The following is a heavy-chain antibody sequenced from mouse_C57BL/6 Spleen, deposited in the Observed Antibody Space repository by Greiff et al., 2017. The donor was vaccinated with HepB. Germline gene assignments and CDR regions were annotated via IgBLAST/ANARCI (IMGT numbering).Heavy chain of an antibody. CDR3: ARVYYDYYHYYAMDY. Sequence: EVQLVESEGGLVQPGSSMKLSCTASGFTFSDYYMAWVRQVPEKGLEWVANINYDGSSTYYLDSLKSRFIISRDNAKNILYLQMSSLKSEDTATYYCARVYYDYYHYYAMDYWGQGTSVTVSS. J-gene: IGHJ4*01. CDR1: GFTFSDYY. V-gene: IGHV5-16*01. D-gene: IGHD2-4*01. CDR2: INYDGSST.